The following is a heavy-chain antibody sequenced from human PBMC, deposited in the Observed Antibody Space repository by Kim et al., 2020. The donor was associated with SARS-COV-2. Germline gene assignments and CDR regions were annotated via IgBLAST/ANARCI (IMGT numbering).Heavy chain of an antibody. Sequence: GGSLRLSCVTSGGYVIHWVRQAPGKGLERVAAMSFDGVSKYFADFVNGRFTISRDESRNTVWLQLNNVRDQDSAMYYCATEGCTSGRCVYFDYWSQGTLVTVSS. J-gene: IGHJ4*02. D-gene: IGHD6-19*01. CDR3: ATEGCTSGRCVYFDY. CDR1: GGYV. CDR2: MSFDGVSK. V-gene: IGHV3-30*04.